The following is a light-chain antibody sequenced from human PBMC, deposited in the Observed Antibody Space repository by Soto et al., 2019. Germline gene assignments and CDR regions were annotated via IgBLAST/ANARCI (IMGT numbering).Light chain of an antibody. CDR1: QDISNF. J-gene: IGKJ3*01. CDR3: LSFNSVPRT. Sequence: DIQMTQSPSSLSASIGVRVTITCRASQDISNFLAWYQQRPGQTPKLLIYDASTLQSGVPSRFSGGASGTDFTLTISSLQPDDVATDYCLSFNSVPRTFGPGTTVDIK. CDR2: DAS. V-gene: IGKV1-27*01.